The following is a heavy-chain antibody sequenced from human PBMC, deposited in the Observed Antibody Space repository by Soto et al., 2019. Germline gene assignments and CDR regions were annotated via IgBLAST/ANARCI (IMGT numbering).Heavy chain of an antibody. J-gene: IGHJ4*02. CDR3: AKQKIWDYDSSLFDC. D-gene: IGHD4-4*01. CDR2: VRGNGGST. Sequence: EVQLLESGGGLVQPGGSLRLSCAASGFTFSIYAMSWVRQAPGKGLEWVSAVRGNGGSTFYADSVKGRFTLSRDNSRKALYLQMNSLRAEDTAVYECAKQKIWDYDSSLFDCWGQGTLVTVSA. CDR1: GFTFSIYA. V-gene: IGHV3-23*01.